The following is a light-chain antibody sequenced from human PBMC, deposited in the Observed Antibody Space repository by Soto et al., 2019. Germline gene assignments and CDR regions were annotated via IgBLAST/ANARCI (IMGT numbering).Light chain of an antibody. J-gene: IGKJ2*01. CDR1: QSISSW. Sequence: DIPMTQSPSTLSASVGDRVTITCRASQSISSWLAWYQQKPGKAPKLLIYKASNLENGVPSRFSGSGSGTEFTLTISSLQPDDFAAYYCQQYNSYLYTFGQGTKLEIK. CDR2: KAS. V-gene: IGKV1-5*03. CDR3: QQYNSYLYT.